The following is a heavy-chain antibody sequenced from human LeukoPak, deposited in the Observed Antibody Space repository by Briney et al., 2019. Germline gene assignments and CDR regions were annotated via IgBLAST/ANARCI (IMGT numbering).Heavy chain of an antibody. D-gene: IGHD2-21*01. Sequence: GGSLRLSCAASGFLFSSYWMSWVRQAPGKGLEWIANIKYDGSDKFYVDSVKGRFSVSRDNAKNSLYLQMTSLRVEDTAVYYCVSAARGDNFGSSLWGQGTLVTVSS. CDR3: VSAARGDNFGSSL. V-gene: IGHV3-7*01. J-gene: IGHJ4*02. CDR1: GFLFSSYW. CDR2: IKYDGSDK.